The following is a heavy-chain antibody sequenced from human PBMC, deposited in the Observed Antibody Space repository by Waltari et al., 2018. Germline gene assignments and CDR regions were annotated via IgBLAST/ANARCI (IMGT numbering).Heavy chain of an antibody. CDR1: GGTFSSYA. Sequence: QVQLVQSGAEVKKPGSSVKVSCKASGGTFSSYAISWVRQAPGQGLEWMGGIIPSFGTANDAQKFQGRVKITADESTSTAYMGRSSLRSEDTAVYYCAREEATSGGSSYFDYWGQGTLVTVSS. CDR2: IIPSFGTA. D-gene: IGHD2-15*01. V-gene: IGHV1-69*01. CDR3: AREEATSGGSSYFDY. J-gene: IGHJ4*02.